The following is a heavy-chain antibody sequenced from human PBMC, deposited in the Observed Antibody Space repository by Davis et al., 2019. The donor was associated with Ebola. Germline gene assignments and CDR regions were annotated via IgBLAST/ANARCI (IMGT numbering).Heavy chain of an antibody. Sequence: GGSLRLSCAASGFTFSSYAMSWVRQAPGKGLEWVSAISGSGGSTYYADSVKGRFTISRDNSKNTLYLQMNSLRAEDTAVYYCAKDSYLVVSATLDYWGQGTLVTVSS. CDR1: GFTFSSYA. D-gene: IGHD2-15*01. CDR2: ISGSGGST. J-gene: IGHJ4*02. CDR3: AKDSYLVVSATLDY. V-gene: IGHV3-23*01.